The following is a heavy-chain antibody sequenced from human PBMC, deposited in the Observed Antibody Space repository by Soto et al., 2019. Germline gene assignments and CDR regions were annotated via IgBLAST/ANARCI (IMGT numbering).Heavy chain of an antibody. D-gene: IGHD3-10*01. CDR2: ISYDGSNK. Sequence: QVQLVESGGGVVQPGRSLRLSCAASGFTFSSYAMHWVRQAPGKGLEWVAVISYDGSNKYYADSVKGRFTISRDNSKNTLYLQMNSLRAEDTAVYYCARSPMVRSITLRGVFDYWGQGTLVTVSS. CDR1: GFTFSSYA. CDR3: ARSPMVRSITLRGVFDY. J-gene: IGHJ4*02. V-gene: IGHV3-30-3*01.